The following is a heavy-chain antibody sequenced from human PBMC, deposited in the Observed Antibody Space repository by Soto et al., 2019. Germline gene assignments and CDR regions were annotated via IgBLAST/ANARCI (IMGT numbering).Heavy chain of an antibody. CDR1: GYTFTSYD. Sequence: QVQLVQSGAEVKKPGASVKVSCKASGYTFTSYDINWVRQATGQGLERMGWINPNSRNTVYAQKFQGRVTMTRNTSISTAYMELNSLKSEDTAVYYCARERTNWFDPRGRGALVTVSS. CDR2: INPNSRNT. V-gene: IGHV1-8*01. CDR3: ARERTNWFDP. J-gene: IGHJ5*02.